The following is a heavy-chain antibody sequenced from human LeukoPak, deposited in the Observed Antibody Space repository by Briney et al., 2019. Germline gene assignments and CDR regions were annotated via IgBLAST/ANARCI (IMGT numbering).Heavy chain of an antibody. J-gene: IGHJ6*03. CDR3: ARKARGYMDV. CDR1: GGSLSSSNW. Sequence: SETLSLTCTVSGGSLSSSNWWSWVRQAPGKGLEWIGEIYHSGSTNFNPALQSRVTISVDKSKNEFSLNLSSVTAADTAVYYCARKARGYMDVWGKGTTVTVSS. D-gene: IGHD3-10*01. CDR2: IYHSGST. V-gene: IGHV4-4*02.